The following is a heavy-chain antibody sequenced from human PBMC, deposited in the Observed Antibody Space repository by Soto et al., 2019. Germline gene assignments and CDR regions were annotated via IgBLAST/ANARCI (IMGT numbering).Heavy chain of an antibody. Sequence: WGSLRLSCAASGFTFSNYWMSWVRQAPGTGLTWVATIRQDVSEKHFVDSVEGRFTISGDDAKNSLYLQMNSLRPEDTAFYYCVRENKRPLSGSFGGSNPYFFAEWGQGALLTVSS. CDR3: VRENKRPLSGSFGGSNPYFFAE. CDR1: GFTFSNYW. V-gene: IGHV3-7*03. J-gene: IGHJ4*02. CDR2: IRQDVSEK. D-gene: IGHD1-26*01.